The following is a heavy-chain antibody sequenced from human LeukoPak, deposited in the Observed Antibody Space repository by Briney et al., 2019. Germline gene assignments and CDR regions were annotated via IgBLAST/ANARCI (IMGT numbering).Heavy chain of an antibody. V-gene: IGHV5-51*01. CDR2: IDPSDSDT. J-gene: IGHJ4*02. D-gene: IGHD3-3*01. CDR3: ARFRSGYSDY. CDR1: VTSVASYW. Sequence: GESLKISCKVSVTSVASYWIGWVRQMPGRGLEWMGIIDPSDSDTRYSPSFQGQITISAEKSISTAYLQGSSLKASDTAIYYCARFRSGYSDYWGQGTLVTVSS.